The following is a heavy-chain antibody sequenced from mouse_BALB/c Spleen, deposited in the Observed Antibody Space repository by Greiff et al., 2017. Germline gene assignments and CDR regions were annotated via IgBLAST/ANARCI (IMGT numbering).Heavy chain of an antibody. D-gene: IGHD1-2*01. J-gene: IGHJ4*01. V-gene: IGHV4-1*02. CDR2: INPDSSTI. CDR1: GFDFSRYW. Sequence: EVMLVESGGGLVQPGGSLKLSCAASGFDFSRYWMSWVRQAPGKGLEWIGEINPDSSTINYTPSLKDKFIISRDNAKNTLYLQMSKVRSEDTALYYCARHYDGYHYYAMDYWGQGTSVTVSS. CDR3: ARHYDGYHYYAMDY.